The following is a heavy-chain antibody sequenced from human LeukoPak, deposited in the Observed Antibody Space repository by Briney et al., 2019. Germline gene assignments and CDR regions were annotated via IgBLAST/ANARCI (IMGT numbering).Heavy chain of an antibody. V-gene: IGHV3-23*01. J-gene: IGHJ5*02. CDR1: GFTFNIYA. Sequence: GGSLRLSCAASGFTFNIYAMNWVRQPPGKGLESVSAISGSGDSTYYADSVKGRFTIARDNSKNTLYLHMNSLTAADTAVYYCAKDRGPYIGIDNNWFDPWGQGTLVSVSS. CDR3: AKDRGPYIGIDNNWFDP. CDR2: ISGSGDST. D-gene: IGHD1-26*01.